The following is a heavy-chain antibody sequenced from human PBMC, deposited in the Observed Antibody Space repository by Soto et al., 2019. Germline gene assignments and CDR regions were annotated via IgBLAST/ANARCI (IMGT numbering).Heavy chain of an antibody. J-gene: IGHJ4*02. CDR3: ATSGGSSGSLLFDY. V-gene: IGHV1-3*04. CDR2: INTDNGNT. D-gene: IGHD3-10*01. Sequence: QVQLVQSGAEVKKPGASLKVSCKASGYTFTTYAMHWVRQAPGQRLEWMGWINTDNGNTKYSQKFQGRVTITRDTSTITAYMELSSLRSEDTAVYYCATSGGSSGSLLFDYWGQGTLVTVSS. CDR1: GYTFTTYA.